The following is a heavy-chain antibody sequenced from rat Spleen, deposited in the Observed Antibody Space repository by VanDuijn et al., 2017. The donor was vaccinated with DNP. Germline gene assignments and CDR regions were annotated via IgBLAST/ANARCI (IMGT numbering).Heavy chain of an antibody. CDR3: TSNPHVRTAAPFDY. D-gene: IGHD3-8*01. V-gene: IGHV5-29*01. Sequence: EVQLVESDGGSVQPGRSLKVSCAASGFTFSDYYMAWVRQVPTKGLEWVATISYGGSSTYHRDSVKGRFTISRDDEKTSLHLQMDSLRSEDTATYYCTSNPHVRTAAPFDYWGQGVMDTVSS. CDR2: ISYGGSST. J-gene: IGHJ2*01. CDR1: GFTFSDYY.